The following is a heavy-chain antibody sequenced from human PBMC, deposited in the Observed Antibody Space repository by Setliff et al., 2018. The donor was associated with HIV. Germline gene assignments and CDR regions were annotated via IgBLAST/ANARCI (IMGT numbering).Heavy chain of an antibody. Sequence: PSETLSLTCTVSGGSISSYYWSWIRQPPGKGLEWIGYIYYSGSTNYNPSLKSRVTISVDTSKNQFSLKLSSVTAADTAVYYCARDQTDGGNGEWRFRPRDYWYFDLWG. J-gene: IGHJ2*01. CDR2: IYYSGST. CDR3: ARDQTDGGNGEWRFRPRDYWYFDL. CDR1: GGSISSYY. D-gene: IGHD2-15*01. V-gene: IGHV4-59*01.